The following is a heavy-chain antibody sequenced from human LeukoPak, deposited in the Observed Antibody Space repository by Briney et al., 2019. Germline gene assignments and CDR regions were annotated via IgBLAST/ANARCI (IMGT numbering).Heavy chain of an antibody. J-gene: IGHJ4*02. V-gene: IGHV3-49*04. CDR3: TRDQTPYY. CDR1: GFTFGDYA. CDR2: IRSEAYGGTP. Sequence: PGGSLRLSCTASGFTFGDYAMTWVRQPPGKGLEWVGFIRSEAYGGTPEYAASAKGRFTISRDDSKSIAYLQMNSLKTEDPAVYYCTRDQTPYYWGQGTLVTVSS.